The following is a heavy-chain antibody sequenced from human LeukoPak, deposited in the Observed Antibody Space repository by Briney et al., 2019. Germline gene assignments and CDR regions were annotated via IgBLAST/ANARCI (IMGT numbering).Heavy chain of an antibody. CDR2: IYHSGST. CDR1: GGSISSGGYS. J-gene: IGHJ4*02. Sequence: PSQTLSLTCAVSGGSISSGGYSWSWIRQPPGKGLEWIGYIYHSGSTYYNPSLKSRVTISVGTSKNQFSLKLSSVTAADTAVYYCARSPRRTVYYYDSSGYSGYFDYWGQGTLVTVSS. CDR3: ARSPRRTVYYYDSSGYSGYFDY. D-gene: IGHD3-22*01. V-gene: IGHV4-30-2*01.